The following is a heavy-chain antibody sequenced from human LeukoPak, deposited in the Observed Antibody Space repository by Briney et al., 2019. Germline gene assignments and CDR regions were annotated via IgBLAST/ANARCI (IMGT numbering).Heavy chain of an antibody. CDR3: AGASQHGIFDS. J-gene: IGHJ4*01. V-gene: IGHV3-13*01. CDR2: VGKGGDA. CDR1: GFTFSSND. Sequence: GGSLRLSCTASGFTFSSNDMHWVRHITGRGLEWVSGVGKGGDAHYPASVRGRFTISRENAKNSLYLQMNSLRAEDTAVYFCAGASQHGIFDSWGQGTLVTVSS.